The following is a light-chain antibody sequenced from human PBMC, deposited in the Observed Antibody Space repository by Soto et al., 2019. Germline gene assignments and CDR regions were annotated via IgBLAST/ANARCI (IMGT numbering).Light chain of an antibody. V-gene: IGLV2-8*01. J-gene: IGLJ1*01. CDR3: SSYAGSNNYV. Sequence: QSVLTQPHSASGSPGQSVTISCTGTSRDVGGYNYVSWYQQHPGKAPKLMIYEVSKRPSGVPDRFSGSTSGNAASLTVSGLQAADEADYYCSSYAGSNNYVFGTGTKVTVL. CDR2: EVS. CDR1: SRDVGGYNY.